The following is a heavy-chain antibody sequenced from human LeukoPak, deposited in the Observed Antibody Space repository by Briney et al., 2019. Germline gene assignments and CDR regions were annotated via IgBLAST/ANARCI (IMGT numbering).Heavy chain of an antibody. D-gene: IGHD1-26*01. V-gene: IGHV1-2*02. CDR3: ARDNGILVGAFSFDY. Sequence: ASVKVSCKASGYTFTGYYTHWVRQAPGQGLEWMGWINPNSGGTNYAQKFQGRVTLTRDTSISTVYMELSRLRSDDTAMYYCARDNGILVGAFSFDYWGQGTLITVSS. CDR2: INPNSGGT. J-gene: IGHJ4*02. CDR1: GYTFTGYY.